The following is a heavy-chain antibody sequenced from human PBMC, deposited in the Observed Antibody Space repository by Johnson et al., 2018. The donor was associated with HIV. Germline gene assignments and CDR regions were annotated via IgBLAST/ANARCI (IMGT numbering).Heavy chain of an antibody. D-gene: IGHD2-15*01. J-gene: IGHJ3*02. V-gene: IGHV3-13*01. CDR1: GFTFSSYD. Sequence: VQLVESGGGLIQPGGSLKLSCAASGFTFSSYDMHWVRQAPGKGLEWVSGIGIAGDTNYQGSVKGRFSISREDAKNSLYLQMNSLRAGDTAMYYCAIGGPSARVGFAIWGLGTIVTASS. CDR2: IGIAGDT. CDR3: AIGGPSARVGFAI.